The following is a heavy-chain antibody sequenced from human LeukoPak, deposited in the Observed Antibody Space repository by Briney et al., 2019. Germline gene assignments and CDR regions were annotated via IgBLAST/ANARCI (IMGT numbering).Heavy chain of an antibody. CDR3: ARRRYYDSSGYLD. D-gene: IGHD3-22*01. V-gene: IGHV4-39*01. CDR1: GDSIRSSSYY. J-gene: IGHJ1*01. Sequence: PSETLSLTCTVSGDSIRSSSYYWDWIRQPLGKGLEWIGTIYYSGRTYYNPSLKSRVTISIDTSKNQFSLKLTSVTAAGTAVYYCARRRYYDSSGYLDWGQGTLLTVSS. CDR2: IYYSGRT.